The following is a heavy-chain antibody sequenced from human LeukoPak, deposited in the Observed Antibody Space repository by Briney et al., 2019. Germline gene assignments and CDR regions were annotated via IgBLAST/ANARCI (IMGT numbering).Heavy chain of an antibody. J-gene: IGHJ6*02. CDR2: ICYSGTT. V-gene: IGHV4-59*01. CDR3: AREDPQTTVPEGMDV. D-gene: IGHD4-17*01. Sequence: KTSETLSLTCTVSGGSISHYYWSWIRQSPGKGLEWIGYICYSGTTNYNPSLKSRVTISVDTSRNQFSLQLRSVTAADTAVYYCAREDPQTTVPEGMDVWGQGTTVIVSS. CDR1: GGSISHYY.